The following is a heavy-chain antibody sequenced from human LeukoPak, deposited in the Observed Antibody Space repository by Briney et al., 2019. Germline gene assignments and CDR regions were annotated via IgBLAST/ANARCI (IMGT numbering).Heavy chain of an antibody. CDR2: MNPNSGNT. CDR1: GYTFTSYD. Sequence: ASVKVSCKASGYTFTSYDINWVRQATGQGLEWMGWMNPNSGNTGYAQKFQGRVTMTEDTSTDTAYMELSSLRSEDTAVYYCATSESGYSYGSDAFDIWGQGTMVTVSS. CDR3: ATSESGYSYGSDAFDI. J-gene: IGHJ3*02. D-gene: IGHD5-18*01. V-gene: IGHV1-8*02.